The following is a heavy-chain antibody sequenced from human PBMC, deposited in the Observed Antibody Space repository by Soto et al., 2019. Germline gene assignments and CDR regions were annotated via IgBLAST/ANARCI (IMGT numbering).Heavy chain of an antibody. Sequence: PGGSLRLSCAASGFTFSSYWMHWVRQAPGKGLVWVSRINSDGSSTSYADSVKGRFTISRDNAKNTLYLQMNSLRAEDTAVYYCARDFRSAAGVLSSWYWDYYYGMDVWGQGTRVTV. CDR1: GFTFSSYW. CDR3: ARDFRSAAGVLSSWYWDYYYGMDV. D-gene: IGHD6-13*01. J-gene: IGHJ6*02. V-gene: IGHV3-74*01. CDR2: INSDGSST.